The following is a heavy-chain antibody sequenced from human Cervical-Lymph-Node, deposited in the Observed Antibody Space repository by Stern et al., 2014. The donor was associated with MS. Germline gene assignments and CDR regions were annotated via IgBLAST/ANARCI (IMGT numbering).Heavy chain of an antibody. V-gene: IGHV3-21*01. CDR3: ARASSTIAYYYHGMDV. Sequence: EVQLVESGGGLVKPGGSLSLSCAASGFTLNSYSMNWVRQPPGQGLEWVASISISGDYTYYAESLKGRFTISRDDAKTSVYVHLNSLRAEDTAVYYCARASSTIAYYYHGMDVWGRGTMVTVSS. D-gene: IGHD3-10*01. CDR1: GFTLNSYS. CDR2: ISISGDYT. J-gene: IGHJ6*02.